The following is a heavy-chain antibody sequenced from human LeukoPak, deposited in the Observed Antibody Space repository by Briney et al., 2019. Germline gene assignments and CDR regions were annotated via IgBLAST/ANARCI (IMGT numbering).Heavy chain of an antibody. CDR2: IIPIFGTA. CDR1: GGTFSSYA. D-gene: IGHD2-15*01. Sequence: ASVKVSCKASGGTFSSYAISWVRQAPGQGLEWMGGIIPIFGTANYAQKFQGRVTITADESTSTAYMELSSLRSEGTAVYYCAPESHLYCSGGSCHPMDVWGKGTTVTVSS. J-gene: IGHJ6*03. V-gene: IGHV1-69*13. CDR3: APESHLYCSGGSCHPMDV.